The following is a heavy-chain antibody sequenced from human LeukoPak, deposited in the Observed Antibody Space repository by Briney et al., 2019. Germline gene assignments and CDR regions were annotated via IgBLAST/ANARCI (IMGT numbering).Heavy chain of an antibody. D-gene: IGHD1-14*01. V-gene: IGHV4-59*08. CDR2: IYYSGST. CDR1: GGSISSYY. Sequence: SETLSLTCTVSGGSISSYYWSWIRQPPGKGLEWIGYIYYSGSTNYNPSLKSRVTISVDTSKNQFSLKLSSVTAADTAVYYCARRLSGTPAEVFDLWGRGTLVTVSS. J-gene: IGHJ2*01. CDR3: ARRLSGTPAEVFDL.